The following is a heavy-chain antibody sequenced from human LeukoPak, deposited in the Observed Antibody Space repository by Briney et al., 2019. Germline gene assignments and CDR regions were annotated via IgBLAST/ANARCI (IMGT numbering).Heavy chain of an antibody. Sequence: PGGSLRLSCAASGFTFSSYWMSWVRQAPGKGLEWVANIKQDGSEKYYVDSVKGRFTISRDNAKNSLYLQMNSLRAEDTAVYYCARSDNWNDGDLFDYWGQGTLVTVSS. CDR1: GFTFSSYW. CDR2: IKQDGSEK. D-gene: IGHD1-20*01. J-gene: IGHJ4*02. CDR3: ARSDNWNDGDLFDY. V-gene: IGHV3-7*01.